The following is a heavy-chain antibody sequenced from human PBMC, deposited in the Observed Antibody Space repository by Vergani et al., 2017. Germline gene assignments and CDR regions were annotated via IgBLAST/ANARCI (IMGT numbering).Heavy chain of an antibody. CDR1: GFTFSSYG. D-gene: IGHD6-13*01. V-gene: IGHV3-30*18. Sequence: VQLLESGGGVVQPGRSLRLSCAASGFTFSSYGMHWVRQAPGKGLEWVAVISYDGSNKYYADSVKGRFTISRDNSKNTLYLQMNSLRAEDTAVYYCAKVGDAGYSSSWVDYWGQGTLVTVSS. J-gene: IGHJ4*02. CDR3: AKVGDAGYSSSWVDY. CDR2: ISYDGSNK.